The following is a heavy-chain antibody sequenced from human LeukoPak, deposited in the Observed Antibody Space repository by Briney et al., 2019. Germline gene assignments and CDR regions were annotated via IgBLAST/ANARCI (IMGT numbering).Heavy chain of an antibody. D-gene: IGHD3-10*02. J-gene: IGHJ6*04. V-gene: IGHV3-23*01. CDR2: ISGGGDST. CDR1: GFTFSSYS. Sequence: GGSLRLSCAASGFTFSSYSMNWVRQAPGKGLEWVSAISGGGDSTFYADSVKGRFTIFRDNSKNTLYLQMNSLRAEDTAVYYCAELGITMIGGVWGKGTTVTISS. CDR3: AELGITMIGGV.